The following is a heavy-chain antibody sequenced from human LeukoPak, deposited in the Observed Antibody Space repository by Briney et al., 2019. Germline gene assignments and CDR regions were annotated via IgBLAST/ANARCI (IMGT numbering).Heavy chain of an antibody. V-gene: IGHV4-39*07. J-gene: IGHJ3*02. CDR2: IYYSGST. CDR3: ARDSQVAGGDAFDI. D-gene: IGHD6-19*01. CDR1: GGSISSSSYY. Sequence: PSETLSLTCTVSGGSISSSSYYWGWIRQPPGKGLEWIGSIYYSGSTYYNPSLKSRVTISVDTSKNQFSLKLSSVTAADTAVYYCARDSQVAGGDAFDIWGQGTMVTVSS.